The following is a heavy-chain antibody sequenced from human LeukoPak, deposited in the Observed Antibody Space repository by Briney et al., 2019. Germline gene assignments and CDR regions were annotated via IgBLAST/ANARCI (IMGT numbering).Heavy chain of an antibody. D-gene: IGHD3-9*01. CDR1: GFTVSSDY. CDR2: IYSGGTT. V-gene: IGHV3-66*01. Sequence: GGSLRLSCAASGFTVSSDYMAWVRQAQGKGLEWVAVIYSGGTTYYANSVKGRFTLSRDRSRNTLLLQMNSLRAEDTAVYYCARYFQPGTSIWFDPWGQGTLVTVSS. J-gene: IGHJ5*02. CDR3: ARYFQPGTSIWFDP.